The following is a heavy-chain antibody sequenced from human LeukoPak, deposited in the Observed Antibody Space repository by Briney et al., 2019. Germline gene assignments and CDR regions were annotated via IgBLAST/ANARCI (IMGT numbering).Heavy chain of an antibody. CDR2: INYSGST. J-gene: IGHJ4*02. Sequence: KPSETLSLTCTVSGGSISSSSFHWGWIRQPPGKGLDWIGTINYSGSTYYNPSLRSRITIFVDTSKNQFSLKLTSVTAADTAVYYCARVVVGYSSGWFDYWGQGTLVTVSS. V-gene: IGHV4-39*01. CDR3: ARVVVGYSSGWFDY. CDR1: GGSISSSSFH. D-gene: IGHD6-19*01.